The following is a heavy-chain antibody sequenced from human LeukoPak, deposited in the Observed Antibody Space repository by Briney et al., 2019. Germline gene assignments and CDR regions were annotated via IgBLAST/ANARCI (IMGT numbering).Heavy chain of an antibody. D-gene: IGHD1-1*01. CDR3: ASDEAATGRLDY. CDR1: GFNFRNYW. V-gene: IGHV3-74*01. CDR2: INSDGSST. J-gene: IGHJ4*02. Sequence: GGSLRLSCAASGFNFRNYWMHWVRQAPGKGLVWDSRINSDGSSTSYADSVKGRFTISRDNAENTLYLQINSLRAEDTAVYYCASDEAATGRLDYWGQRTLVTDSS.